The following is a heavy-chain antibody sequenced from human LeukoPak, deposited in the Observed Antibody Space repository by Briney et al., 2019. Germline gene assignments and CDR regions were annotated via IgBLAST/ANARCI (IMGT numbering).Heavy chain of an antibody. Sequence: PSETLSLTCTVSGASISRSDYYWGWIRQPPGKGLEWIGSIYYSGSTYYNPSLKSPVTISVDTSKNQFSLKRTSVTAADTAVYYCARCPRVGATKDYFDYWGQGTLVTVSS. CDR3: ARCPRVGATKDYFDY. V-gene: IGHV4-39*01. CDR2: IYYSGST. CDR1: GASISRSDYY. D-gene: IGHD1-26*01. J-gene: IGHJ4*02.